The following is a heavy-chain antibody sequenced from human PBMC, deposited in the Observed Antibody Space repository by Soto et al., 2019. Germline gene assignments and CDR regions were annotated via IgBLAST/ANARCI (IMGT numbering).Heavy chain of an antibody. J-gene: IGHJ6*02. CDR3: ARDPHLYYYDSSGYTNTYYYGMDV. CDR2: IIPILGIA. Sequence: SVKVSCKASGYTFTSYYMHWVRQAPGQGLEWMGRIIPILGIANYAQKFQGRVTITADKSTSTAYMELSSLRSEDTAVYYCARDPHLYYYDSSGYTNTYYYGMDVWGQGTTVTVSS. D-gene: IGHD3-22*01. V-gene: IGHV1-69*04. CDR1: GYTFTSYY.